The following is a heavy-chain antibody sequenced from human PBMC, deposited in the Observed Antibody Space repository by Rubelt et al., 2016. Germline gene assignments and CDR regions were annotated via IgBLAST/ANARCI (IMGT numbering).Heavy chain of an antibody. D-gene: IGHD6-13*01. CDR2: INHSGST. Sequence: QVQLQQWGAGLLKPSETLSLTCAVYGGSFSGYYWSWIRQPPGKGLEWIGEINHSGSTNYNPSLKSRVTKSGDTSKNQFPLKLSSVTAADTAVYYCARGRRGSSSWLGRDYYGMDVWGQGTTVTVSS. V-gene: IGHV4-34*01. CDR3: ARGRRGSSSWLGRDYYGMDV. J-gene: IGHJ6*02. CDR1: GGSFSGYY.